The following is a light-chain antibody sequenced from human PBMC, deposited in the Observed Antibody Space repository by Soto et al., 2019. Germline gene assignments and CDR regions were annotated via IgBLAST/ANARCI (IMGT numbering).Light chain of an antibody. CDR2: AAS. J-gene: IGKJ1*01. Sequence: AVLLTQSPSSFSGSTGDRATITCRASQDIHNYLAWYQQVPGKAPKLQLYAASILQTGVPSRFSGSGSGTDFTLTIDGLQSEDFATYFCLHYYNYPWTFGQGTTVE. CDR1: QDIHNY. V-gene: IGKV1-8*01. CDR3: LHYYNYPWT.